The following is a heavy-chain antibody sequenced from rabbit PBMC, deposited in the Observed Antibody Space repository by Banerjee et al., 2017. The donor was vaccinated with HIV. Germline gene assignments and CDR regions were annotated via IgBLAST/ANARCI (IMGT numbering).Heavy chain of an antibody. CDR1: GFSFSSSSYY. D-gene: IGHD1-1*01. CDR3: ARATATSTYGNYGMDL. CDR2: IVAGVSGNT. J-gene: IGHJ6*01. V-gene: IGHV1S40*01. Sequence: QSLEESGGDLVKPGASLTLTCTASGFSFSSSSYYMYWVRQAPGKGLEWVACIVAGVSGNTYYASWAKGRFTISKTSSTTVTLQMTSLTVADTATYFCARATATSTYGNYGMDLWGPGTLVTVS.